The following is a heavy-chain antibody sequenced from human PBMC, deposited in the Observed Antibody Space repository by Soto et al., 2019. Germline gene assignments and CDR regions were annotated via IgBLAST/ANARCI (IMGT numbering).Heavy chain of an antibody. V-gene: IGHV3-48*02. D-gene: IGHD2-15*01. J-gene: IGHJ5*02. Sequence: EVQLVESGGGLVQRGGSLRLSCAASGFTFGIYSMNWVRQAPGKGLEWISYINGSSSTMYYADSVKGRFIISRDNADNSLYLQMSSLRDADTAVYDCARGDRFRCIGDRCFSDGLFLSWGQGTLVTVSS. CDR3: ARGDRFRCIGDRCFSDGLFLS. CDR1: GFTFGIYS. CDR2: INGSSSTM.